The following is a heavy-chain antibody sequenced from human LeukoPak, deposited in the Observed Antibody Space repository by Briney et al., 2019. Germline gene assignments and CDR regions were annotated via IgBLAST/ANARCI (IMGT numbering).Heavy chain of an antibody. CDR3: ARGSDFWSGYYNDY. CDR1: GGSFSGYY. Sequence: SETLSLSCAVYGGSFSGYYWSWIRQPPGKGLEWIGEINHSGSTNYNPSLKSRVTISVDTSKNQFSLKLSSVTAADTAVYYCARGSDFWSGYYNDYWGQGTLVTVSS. CDR2: INHSGST. J-gene: IGHJ4*02. V-gene: IGHV4-34*01. D-gene: IGHD3-3*01.